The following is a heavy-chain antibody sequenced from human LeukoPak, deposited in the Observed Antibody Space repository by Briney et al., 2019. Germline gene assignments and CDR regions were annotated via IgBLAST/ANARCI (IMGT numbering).Heavy chain of an antibody. CDR1: GGSISSYY. D-gene: IGHD3-10*01. CDR2: IYYSGGT. Sequence: SGTLSLTCTVSGGSISSYYWSWIRQPPGKGLEWIGYIYYSGGTNYNPSLKSRVTISVDTSKNQFSLKLSSVTAADTAVYYCARLVSVSGFDYWGQGTLVTVSS. J-gene: IGHJ4*02. V-gene: IGHV4-59*08. CDR3: ARLVSVSGFDY.